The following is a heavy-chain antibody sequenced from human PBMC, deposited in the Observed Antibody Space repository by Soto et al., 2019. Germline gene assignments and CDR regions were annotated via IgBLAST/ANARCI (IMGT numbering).Heavy chain of an antibody. V-gene: IGHV3-30*18. CDR2: ISYDGSNK. D-gene: IGHD3-22*01. Sequence: GGSLRLSCAASGFTFSSYGMHWVRQAPGKGLEWVAVISYDGSNKYYADSVKGRFTISRDNSKNTLYLQMNSLRAEDTAVYYCAKDLSYYDSSGFGYWGQGTLVTVS. CDR1: GFTFSSYG. CDR3: AKDLSYYDSSGFGY. J-gene: IGHJ4*02.